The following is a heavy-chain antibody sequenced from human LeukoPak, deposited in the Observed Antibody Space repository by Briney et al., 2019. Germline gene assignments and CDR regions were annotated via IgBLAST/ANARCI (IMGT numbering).Heavy chain of an antibody. J-gene: IGHJ4*02. CDR3: ARYFCSGGRCSHFDY. D-gene: IGHD2-15*01. CDR1: GGSISGYY. Sequence: SESLSLTCTVSGGSISGYYWTWIRQPPGKGLEWMGYVYYSGSTSYNPSLKSRVTMSVDTSKNQFSLKLSSVTAADTAVYYCARYFCSGGRCSHFDYWGQGTLVTVSS. V-gene: IGHV4-59*08. CDR2: VYYSGST.